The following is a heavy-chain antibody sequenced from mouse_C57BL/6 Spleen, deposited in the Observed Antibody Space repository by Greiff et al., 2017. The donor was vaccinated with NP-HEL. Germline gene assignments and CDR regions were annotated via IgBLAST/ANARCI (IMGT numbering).Heavy chain of an antibody. J-gene: IGHJ3*01. CDR3: SKGDYYGSSPLAY. Sequence: QVQLQQPGAELVKPGASVKMSCKASGYTFTSYWITWVKQRPGQGLEWIGDIYPGSGSTNYNEKFKSKATLTVDTSSSTAYMQLSSLTSEDSAVYYCSKGDYYGSSPLAYWGQGTLVTVSA. CDR1: GYTFTSYW. D-gene: IGHD1-1*01. CDR2: IYPGSGST. V-gene: IGHV1-55*01.